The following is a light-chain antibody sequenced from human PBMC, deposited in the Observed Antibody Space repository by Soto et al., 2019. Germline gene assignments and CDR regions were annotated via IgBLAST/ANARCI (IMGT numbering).Light chain of an antibody. CDR2: GAS. J-gene: IGKJ1*01. Sequence: VYGRGGDLRSRRASQSVSSNLAWYQQKPGQAPRLLIYGASTRATGIPDRFSGRGSGTDFALTFSSPGPDDFAVYDGHQYDSWTVGQGTKVDI. CDR1: QSVSSN. V-gene: IGKV3-15*01. CDR3: HQYDSWT.